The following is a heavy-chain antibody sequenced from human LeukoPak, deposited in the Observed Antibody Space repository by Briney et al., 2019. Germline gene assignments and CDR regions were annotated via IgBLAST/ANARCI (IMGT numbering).Heavy chain of an antibody. CDR3: ARAATTYFDY. D-gene: IGHD1-26*01. V-gene: IGHV3-21*01. CDR2: ISSSSSYI. J-gene: IGHJ4*02. Sequence: GESLRLSCAASGFTFSSYSMNWVRQAPGKGLEWVSSISSSSSYIYYADSVKGRFTISRDNAKNSLYPQMNSLRAEDTAVYYCARAATTYFDYWGQGTLVTVSS. CDR1: GFTFSSYS.